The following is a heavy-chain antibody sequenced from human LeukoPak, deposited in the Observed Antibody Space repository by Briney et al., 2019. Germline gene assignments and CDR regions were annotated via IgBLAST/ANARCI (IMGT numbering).Heavy chain of an antibody. D-gene: IGHD6-13*01. J-gene: IGHJ4*02. V-gene: IGHV1-8*01. Sequence: ASVKVSCKASGYTFTSYDINWVRQATGQGLEWMGWMNPNSGNTGYAQKFQGRVTMTRNTSISTAYMELSSLRSEDTAVYYCARSSIAAAGTNFDYWGQGTLVTVSS. CDR3: ARSSIAAAGTNFDY. CDR1: GYTFTSYD. CDR2: MNPNSGNT.